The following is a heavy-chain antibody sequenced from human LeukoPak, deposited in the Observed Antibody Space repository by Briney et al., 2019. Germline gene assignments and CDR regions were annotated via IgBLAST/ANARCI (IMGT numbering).Heavy chain of an antibody. CDR2: INPNSGGT. V-gene: IGHV1-2*02. Sequence: ASVKVSCKASGYTFTGYYMHWVRQAPGQGLEWMGWINPNSGGTNYAQKFQGRVTMTRDTSISTAYMELSRLRSDDTAVYYCARDRFARPPLDIDYWGQGTLVTVSS. CDR3: ARDRFARPPLDIDY. J-gene: IGHJ4*02. D-gene: IGHD3-16*01. CDR1: GYTFTGYY.